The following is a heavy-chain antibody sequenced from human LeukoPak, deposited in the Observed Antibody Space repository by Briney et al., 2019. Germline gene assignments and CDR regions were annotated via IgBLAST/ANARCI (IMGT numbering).Heavy chain of an antibody. D-gene: IGHD3-10*01. V-gene: IGHV4-34*01. CDR1: GGPFSGYF. J-gene: IGHJ4*02. CDR2: IHNSGTT. Sequence: SETLSLTCAVSGGPFSGYFWSWIRQSSGKGLEWIGKIHNSGTTNYNPSLNSRVTISEDTSKNQFYLNLSSVTAADTAVYYCARRYYNLGSFPFDFWGQGTLVTVSS. CDR3: ARRYYNLGSFPFDF.